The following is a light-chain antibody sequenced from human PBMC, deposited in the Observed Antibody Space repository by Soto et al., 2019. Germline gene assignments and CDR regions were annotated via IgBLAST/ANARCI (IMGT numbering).Light chain of an antibody. V-gene: IGLV2-14*01. CDR3: SSYTSSSTLDV. J-gene: IGLJ1*01. CDR1: SSDVGGYNY. Sequence: QSALTQPASVSGSPGQSITISCTGTSSDVGGYNYVSWYQQHPGKAPKLMIYDVSNRPSGVSNRFSGSKSGNTASPTISGLQADDEADYYCSSYTSSSTLDVFGTGTKLTVL. CDR2: DVS.